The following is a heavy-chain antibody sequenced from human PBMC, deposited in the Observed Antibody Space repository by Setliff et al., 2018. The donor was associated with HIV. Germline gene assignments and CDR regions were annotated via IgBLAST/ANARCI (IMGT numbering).Heavy chain of an antibody. D-gene: IGHD2-15*01. CDR1: GFTFSTYW. CDR3: ARGAYSIIPYFDC. V-gene: IGHV3-49*04. J-gene: IGHJ4*02. Sequence: PGGSLRLSCAASGFTFSTYWMHWVRQAPGKGLVWVGFIRSKAYGGTTEYAASMKGRFTISRDDSKSTAYVQMNSLKTEDTAVYYCARGAYSIIPYFDCWGQGTLVTVSS. CDR2: IRSKAYGGTT.